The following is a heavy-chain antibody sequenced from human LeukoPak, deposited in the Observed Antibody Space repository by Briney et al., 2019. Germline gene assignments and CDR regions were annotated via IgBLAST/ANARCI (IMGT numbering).Heavy chain of an antibody. D-gene: IGHD3-10*01. CDR3: AGFSYYYGSGSFPGYFQH. CDR2: IYYSGST. CDR1: GGSISSYY. V-gene: IGHV4-59*01. Sequence: SETLSLTCTVSGGSISSYYWSWIRQPPGKGLEWIGYIYYSGSTNYNPSLKSRVTISVDTSKNQFSLKLSSVTAADTAVYYCAGFSYYYGSGSFPGYFQHWGQGTLVTVSS. J-gene: IGHJ1*01.